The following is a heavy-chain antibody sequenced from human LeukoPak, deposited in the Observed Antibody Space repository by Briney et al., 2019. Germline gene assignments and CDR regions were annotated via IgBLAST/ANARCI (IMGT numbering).Heavy chain of an antibody. V-gene: IGHV3-53*01. Sequence: GGSLRLSCAASGFTVSNNYMSWVRQAPGKGLEWVSVIYAGGSTYYADFVKGRFTISRDNSKNTLYLQMNSLRAEDTAVYYCARDWSHRCFDYWGQGTLVTVSS. CDR1: GFTVSNNY. CDR2: IYAGGST. D-gene: IGHD3-3*01. J-gene: IGHJ4*02. CDR3: ARDWSHRCFDY.